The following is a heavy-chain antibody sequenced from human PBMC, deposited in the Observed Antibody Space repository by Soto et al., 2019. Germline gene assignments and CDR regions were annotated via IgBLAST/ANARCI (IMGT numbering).Heavy chain of an antibody. Sequence: EVQLVESGGGLVQPGGSLRLSCAASGFTFSSYWMSWVRQAPGKGLEWVANIKQDGSEKYYVDSVKGRFTISRDNAKNSLYLQMNSLRAEYTAVYYCARLGYCSSTSCYAINYFDYWGQGTLVTVSS. CDR1: GFTFSSYW. V-gene: IGHV3-7*01. CDR3: ARLGYCSSTSCYAINYFDY. D-gene: IGHD2-2*01. CDR2: IKQDGSEK. J-gene: IGHJ4*02.